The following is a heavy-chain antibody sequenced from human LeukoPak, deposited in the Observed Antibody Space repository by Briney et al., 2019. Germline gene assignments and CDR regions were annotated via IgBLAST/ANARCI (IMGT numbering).Heavy chain of an antibody. CDR2: IYYTGTT. CDR1: GGSISSYY. D-gene: IGHD6-13*01. CDR3: AAGTFALDI. V-gene: IGHV4-59*01. J-gene: IGHJ3*02. Sequence: PSETLSLTCTVSGGSISSYYWSWIRQPPGKGLEWIGYIYYTGTTDYNPSLKSRVTISVDTSRNQFSLRLSSVTAADTAVYYCAAGTFALDIWGQGTMVTVSS.